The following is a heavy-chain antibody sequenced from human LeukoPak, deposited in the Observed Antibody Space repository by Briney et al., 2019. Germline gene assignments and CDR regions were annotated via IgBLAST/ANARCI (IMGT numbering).Heavy chain of an antibody. J-gene: IGHJ3*02. D-gene: IGHD6-19*01. CDR3: ARRSGSSGWYRKAFDI. CDR2: INPNSGGT. V-gene: IGHV1-2*02. Sequence: ASVKVSCKASGYTFTGYYMHWVRQAPGQGLEWMGWINPNSGGTNYAQKFQGRVTMTRDTSISTAYMELSSLRSEDTAVYYCARRSGSSGWYRKAFDIWGQGTMVTVSS. CDR1: GYTFTGYY.